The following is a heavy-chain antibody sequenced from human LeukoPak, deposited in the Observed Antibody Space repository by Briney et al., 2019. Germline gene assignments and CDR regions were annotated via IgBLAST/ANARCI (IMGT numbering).Heavy chain of an antibody. V-gene: IGHV3-23*01. CDR3: AKGGGSYWYFDL. J-gene: IGHJ2*01. CDR1: GFTFSSYA. Sequence: GGSLRLSCAASGFTFSSYAMSWVRQAPGKGLEWVSAISGGTSSTYNADSVKGRFTISRDDSKNTLYLQMNSLTVEDAAVYYCAKGGGSYWYFDLWGRGTVVTVSS. CDR2: ISGGTSST.